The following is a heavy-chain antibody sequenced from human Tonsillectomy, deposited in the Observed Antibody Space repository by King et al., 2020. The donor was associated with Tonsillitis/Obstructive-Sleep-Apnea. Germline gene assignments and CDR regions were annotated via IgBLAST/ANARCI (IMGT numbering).Heavy chain of an antibody. CDR1: GYTFTSYY. Sequence: HVQLVESGAEVKKPGASVKVSCKASGYTFTSYYMHWVRQAPGQGLEWMGIINPSGGSTSYSQKFQGRVTMTRDTSTSTVYMGLSSLRSEDTAVYYCASLGYCSGGSCYSRPYYMDVWGKGTTVTVSS. CDR2: INPSGGST. CDR3: ASLGYCSGGSCYSRPYYMDV. J-gene: IGHJ6*03. V-gene: IGHV1-46*01. D-gene: IGHD2-15*01.